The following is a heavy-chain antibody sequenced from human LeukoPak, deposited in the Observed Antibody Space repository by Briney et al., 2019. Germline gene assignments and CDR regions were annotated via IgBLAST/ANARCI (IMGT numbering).Heavy chain of an antibody. Sequence: GGSLRLSCAASVFTFSSYCMHWVRQAPCKGLEWVAVIWYDGSNKYYADSVKGRFTISRDNSKNTLYLQMNSLRAEDTAVYYCARDMGLLVDYWGQGTLVTVSS. CDR1: VFTFSSYC. CDR2: IWYDGSNK. J-gene: IGHJ4*02. V-gene: IGHV3-33*01. CDR3: ARDMGLLVDY. D-gene: IGHD5-18*01.